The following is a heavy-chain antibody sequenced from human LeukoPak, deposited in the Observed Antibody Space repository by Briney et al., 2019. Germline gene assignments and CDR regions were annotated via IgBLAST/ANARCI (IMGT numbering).Heavy chain of an antibody. CDR3: ARGVYYYDSSGYYYDYYYYYMDV. CDR1: GYTFTSCY. J-gene: IGHJ6*03. D-gene: IGHD3-22*01. CDR2: INPSGGST. Sequence: ASVKVSCKASGYTFTSCYMHWVRQAPGQGLEWMGIINPSGGSTSYAQKFQGRVTMTRDTSTSTVYMELSSLRSEDTAVYYCARGVYYYDSSGYYYDYYYYYMDVWGKGTTVTVSS. V-gene: IGHV1-46*01.